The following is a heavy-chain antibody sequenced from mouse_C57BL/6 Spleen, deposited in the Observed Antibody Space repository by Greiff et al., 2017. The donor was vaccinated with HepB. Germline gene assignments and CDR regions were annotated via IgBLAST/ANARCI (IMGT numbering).Heavy chain of an antibody. V-gene: IGHV5-6*01. Sequence: EVQGVESGGDLVKPGGSLKLSCAASGFTFSSYGMSWVRQTPDKRLEWVATISSGGSYTYYPDSVKGRFTISRDNAKNTLYLQMSSLKSEDTAMYYCARQYGSSSFDVWGTGTTVTVSS. J-gene: IGHJ1*03. CDR3: ARQYGSSSFDV. CDR1: GFTFSSYG. CDR2: ISSGGSYT. D-gene: IGHD1-1*01.